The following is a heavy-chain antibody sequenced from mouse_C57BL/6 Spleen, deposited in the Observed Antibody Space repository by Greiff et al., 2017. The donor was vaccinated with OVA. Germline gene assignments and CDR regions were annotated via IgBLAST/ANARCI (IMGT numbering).Heavy chain of an antibody. CDR2: ISDGGSYT. Sequence: EVQLVESGGGLVKPGGSLKLSCAASGFTFSSYAMSWVRQTPEKRLEWVATISDGGSYTYYPDNVKGRFTISRDNAKNNLYLQMSHLKSEDTAMYYCARDRDYYGSNNYYYAMDYWGQGTSVTVSS. CDR3: ARDRDYYGSNNYYYAMDY. D-gene: IGHD1-1*01. V-gene: IGHV5-4*01. CDR1: GFTFSSYA. J-gene: IGHJ4*01.